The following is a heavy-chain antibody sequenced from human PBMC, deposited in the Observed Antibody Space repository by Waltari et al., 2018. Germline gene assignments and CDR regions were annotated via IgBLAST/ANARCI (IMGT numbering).Heavy chain of an antibody. Sequence: QVQLQESGPGLVKPSETLSLTCAVYGYSISSGYYWGWLRQPPGKGLEWIGSIYHSGSTYYNPSLKSRVTISVDTSKNQFSLKLSSVTAADTAVYYCARGYDSSGYYRYWGQGTLVTVSS. CDR2: IYHSGST. J-gene: IGHJ4*02. CDR1: GYSISSGYY. V-gene: IGHV4-38-2*01. CDR3: ARGYDSSGYYRY. D-gene: IGHD3-22*01.